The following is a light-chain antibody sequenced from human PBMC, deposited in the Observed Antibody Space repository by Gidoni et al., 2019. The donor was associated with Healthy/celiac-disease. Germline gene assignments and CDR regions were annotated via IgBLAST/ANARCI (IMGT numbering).Light chain of an antibody. CDR1: QSVSSSY. Sequence: EIVVTPSPGTLSLSPGERATLSCSASQSVSSSYLAWYQQKPGQAPRLLIYGASSRATGIPDRFSGSGSWTDFTLTLSRLEPEDFAVYYCQQYGSSFTFGQGTRLEIK. CDR2: GAS. CDR3: QQYGSSFT. J-gene: IGKJ5*01. V-gene: IGKV3-20*01.